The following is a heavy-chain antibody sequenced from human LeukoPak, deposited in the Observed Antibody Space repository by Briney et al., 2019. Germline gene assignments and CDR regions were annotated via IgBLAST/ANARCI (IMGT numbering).Heavy chain of an antibody. CDR1: GFSFSGYG. Sequence: GGSLRLSCAASGFSFSGYGVHWVRRAPGKGLEWVAVVSYDGTYKYYADSVKGRFTISRDKSKNKLYLQMSSLRAEDTAVYYCVRVASRAFDYWGQGTLVTVSS. CDR3: VRVASRAFDY. V-gene: IGHV3-30*03. J-gene: IGHJ4*02. CDR2: VSYDGTYK.